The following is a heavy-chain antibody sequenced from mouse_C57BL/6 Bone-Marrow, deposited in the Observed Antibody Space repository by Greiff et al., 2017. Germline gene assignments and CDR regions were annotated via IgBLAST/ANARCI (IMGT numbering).Heavy chain of an antibody. CDR1: GFTFSSYG. J-gene: IGHJ2*01. CDR2: ISSGGSYT. Sequence: EVMLVESGGDLVKPGGPLKLSCAASGFTFSSYGMSWVRQTPDKRLEWVATISSGGSYTYYPDSVKGRFTISRDNAKNTLYLQMSSLKSEDTAMYYCARHTLYYFDYWGQGTTLTVSS. D-gene: IGHD5-1-1*01. V-gene: IGHV5-6*02. CDR3: ARHTLYYFDY.